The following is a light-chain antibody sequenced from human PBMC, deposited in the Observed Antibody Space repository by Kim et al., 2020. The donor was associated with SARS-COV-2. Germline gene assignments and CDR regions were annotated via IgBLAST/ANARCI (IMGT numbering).Light chain of an antibody. CDR3: HQYNNWPLT. Sequence: SMSPGERSTLSCRASQSVSSNVAWYQQKPGQAPRLLIYGASTRATGIPARFSGSGSGTQFTLTISSLQSEDFAVYYCHQYNNWPLTFGGGTKVEI. CDR1: QSVSSN. CDR2: GAS. J-gene: IGKJ4*01. V-gene: IGKV3-15*01.